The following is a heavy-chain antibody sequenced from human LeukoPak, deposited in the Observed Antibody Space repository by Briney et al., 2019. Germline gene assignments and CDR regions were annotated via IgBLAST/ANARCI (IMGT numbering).Heavy chain of an antibody. CDR3: AKALNVLVPSTSRWFDP. D-gene: IGHD2-2*01. V-gene: IGHV3-23*01. Sequence: GGSLRLSCAASGFTFSNYAMTWVRQAPGKGLEWVSTISDGGAATYYADSVKGRFTISRDNSKNTLSLQMHSLRAEDTAVYYCAKALNVLVPSTSRWFDPWGQGTLVTVSS. J-gene: IGHJ5*02. CDR1: GFTFSNYA. CDR2: ISDGGAAT.